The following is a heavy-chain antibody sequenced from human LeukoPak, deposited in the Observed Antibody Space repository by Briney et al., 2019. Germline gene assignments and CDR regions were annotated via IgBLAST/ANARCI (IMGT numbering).Heavy chain of an antibody. Sequence: GASVNVSCKASGYTFTSYGISWVRQAPGQGLEWMGWISAYNGNTNYAQKLQGRVTMTTDTSTSTAYMELRSLRSDDTAVYYCARDIVERLLWFGELFDYWGQGTLVTVSS. D-gene: IGHD3-10*01. J-gene: IGHJ4*02. CDR2: ISAYNGNT. CDR3: ARDIVERLLWFGELFDY. CDR1: GYTFTSYG. V-gene: IGHV1-18*01.